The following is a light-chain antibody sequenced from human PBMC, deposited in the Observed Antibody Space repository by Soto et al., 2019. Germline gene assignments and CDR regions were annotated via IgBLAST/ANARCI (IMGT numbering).Light chain of an antibody. CDR3: CSYAGSLVV. CDR1: SSDVGSYNL. V-gene: IGLV2-23*01. CDR2: EGS. Sequence: QSALTQPASVSGSPGQSITISCTGTSSDVGSYNLVSWYQQHPGKAPKLMIYEGSKRPSGVSNRFSGSKSGNTASLTISGLQAEDEADYYCCSYAGSLVVFGGGTQLTV. J-gene: IGLJ2*01.